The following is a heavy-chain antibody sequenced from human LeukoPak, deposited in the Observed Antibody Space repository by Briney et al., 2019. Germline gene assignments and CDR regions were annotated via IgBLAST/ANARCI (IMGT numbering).Heavy chain of an antibody. CDR1: GYTFTGYY. CDR2: INPNSGGT. Sequence: ASVKVSCKASGYTFTGYYMHWVRQAPGQGLEWMGWINPNSGGTNYAQKFQGRVTMTRDTSISTAYMELSRLRSDDTAVYYCARGKKYYDILTGYYYYYMDVWGKGTTVTVSS. CDR3: ARGKKYYDILTGYYYYYMDV. J-gene: IGHJ6*03. D-gene: IGHD3-9*01. V-gene: IGHV1-2*02.